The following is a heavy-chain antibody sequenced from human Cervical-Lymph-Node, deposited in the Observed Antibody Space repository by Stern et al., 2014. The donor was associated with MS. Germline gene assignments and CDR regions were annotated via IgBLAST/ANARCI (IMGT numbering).Heavy chain of an antibody. CDR3: ARDYKTGPSDY. Sequence: MQLVESGGGVVQPGRSLRISCAASGFTFSRSGMHWVRQAPGKGLEWVAIIWFDGSKKYYADSVKGRFTISRDDSKNTLYLQMNSLRAEDTAVYYCARDYKTGPSDYWGQGTLVTVSS. CDR2: IWFDGSKK. V-gene: IGHV3-33*01. D-gene: IGHD7-27*01. CDR1: GFTFSRSG. J-gene: IGHJ4*02.